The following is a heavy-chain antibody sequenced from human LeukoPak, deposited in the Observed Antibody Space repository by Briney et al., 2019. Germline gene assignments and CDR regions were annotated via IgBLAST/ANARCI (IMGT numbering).Heavy chain of an antibody. D-gene: IGHD3-3*01. CDR3: ARELPFGVAPHMDV. V-gene: IGHV1-2*02. Sequence: GASVKVSCKASGYTFTGYYMHWVRQAPGQGLEWMGWINPNSGGTNYAQKFQGRVTMTRDTSISTAYMELSRLRSDDTAVYYCARELPFGVAPHMDVWGKGTTVTVSS. CDR2: INPNSGGT. CDR1: GYTFTGYY. J-gene: IGHJ6*03.